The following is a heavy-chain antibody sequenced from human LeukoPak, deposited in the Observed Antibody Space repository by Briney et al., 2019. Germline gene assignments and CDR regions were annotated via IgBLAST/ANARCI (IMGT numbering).Heavy chain of an antibody. V-gene: IGHV3-74*01. CDR2: INPAGNYA. CDR3: VRDWDHYDFDS. CDR1: GFTFSNYW. D-gene: IGHD3-3*01. J-gene: IGHJ5*01. Sequence: GGSLRHSCAASGFTFSNYWIHWVRQAPGKGLVWVSRINPAGNYANYADSVKGRFTISRDNAKNTVYLQMNSLRAEDTALFYCVRDWDHYDFDSWGQGTLVTVSS.